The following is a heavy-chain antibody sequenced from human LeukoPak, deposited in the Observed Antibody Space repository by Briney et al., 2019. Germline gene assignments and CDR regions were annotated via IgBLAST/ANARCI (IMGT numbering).Heavy chain of an antibody. CDR3: ARVMRAAAGFDY. Sequence: WASVKVSCKVSGYTLTELSMHWVRQAPGKGLEWMGGFDPEDGETICAQKFQGRVTMTEDTSTDTAYMELSSLRAEDTAVYYCARVMRAAAGFDYWGQGTLVTVSS. V-gene: IGHV1-24*01. D-gene: IGHD6-13*01. CDR2: FDPEDGET. CDR1: GYTLTELS. J-gene: IGHJ4*02.